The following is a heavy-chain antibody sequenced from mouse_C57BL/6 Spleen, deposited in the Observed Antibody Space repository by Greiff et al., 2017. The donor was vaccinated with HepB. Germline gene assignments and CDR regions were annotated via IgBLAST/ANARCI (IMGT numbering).Heavy chain of an antibody. V-gene: IGHV5-6*01. J-gene: IGHJ2*01. CDR2: ISSGGSYT. D-gene: IGHD2-5*01. CDR1: GFTFSSYG. Sequence: EVMLVESGGDLVKPGGSLKLSCAASGFTFSSYGMSWVRQTPDKRLEWVATISSGGSYTYYPDSVKGRFTISRDNAKNTLYLQMSSLKSEDTAMYYCAREINSNYVGRFDYWGQGTTLTVSS. CDR3: AREINSNYVGRFDY.